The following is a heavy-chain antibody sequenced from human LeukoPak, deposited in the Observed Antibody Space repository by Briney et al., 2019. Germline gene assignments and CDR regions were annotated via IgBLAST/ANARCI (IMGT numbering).Heavy chain of an antibody. V-gene: IGHV3-11*01. D-gene: IGHD3-10*01. CDR2: ISSSGSTI. CDR1: GFTFSDYY. Sequence: PGGSLRLSCTASGFTFSDYYMSWIRQAPGKGLEWLSYISSSGSTIYYADSVKGRFTISRDNAKNSLYLQMNSLRAEDTAVYYCARDKDDYGSGNHWFDPWGLGTLVTVSS. CDR3: ARDKDDYGSGNHWFDP. J-gene: IGHJ5*02.